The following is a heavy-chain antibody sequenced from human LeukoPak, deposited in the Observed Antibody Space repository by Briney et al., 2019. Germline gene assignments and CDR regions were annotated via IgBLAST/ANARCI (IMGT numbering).Heavy chain of an antibody. J-gene: IGHJ6*02. Sequence: SSETLSLTCTVSGGSVSSYYWSWIRQPPGKGLEWIGYIYYSGSTNYNPSLKSRATISVDTSKNQFSLKLSSVTAADTAVYHCARDNWNYGSSMDVWGQGTTVTVSS. CDR1: GGSVSSYY. CDR2: IYYSGST. CDR3: ARDNWNYGSSMDV. D-gene: IGHD1-7*01. V-gene: IGHV4-59*02.